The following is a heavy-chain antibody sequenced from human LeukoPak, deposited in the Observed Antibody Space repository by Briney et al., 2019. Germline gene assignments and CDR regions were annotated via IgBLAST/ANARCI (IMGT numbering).Heavy chain of an antibody. D-gene: IGHD3-9*01. CDR2: ISAYNGNT. J-gene: IGHJ4*02. V-gene: IGHV1-18*01. CDR1: GYTSTSYG. CDR3: ARDYYDILTGYYPFDY. Sequence: ASVKVSCKASGYTSTSYGISWVRQAPGQGLEWMGWISAYNGNTNYAQKLQGRVTMTTDTSTSTAYMELRSLRSDDTAVYYCARDYYDILTGYYPFDYWGQGTLVTVSS.